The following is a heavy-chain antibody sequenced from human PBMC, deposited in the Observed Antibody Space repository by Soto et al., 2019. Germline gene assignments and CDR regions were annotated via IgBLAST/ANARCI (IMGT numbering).Heavy chain of an antibody. Sequence: QVQLQQWGAGLLKPSETLSLTCAVYGGSFSGYYWSWIRQPPGKGLEWIGEINHSGSTNYNPSLQSRVTISVDTSKNQFSLKQSSVTAADTAVYYCARGRRAYCSGGSCYPFDYWGQGTLVTVSS. J-gene: IGHJ4*02. CDR2: INHSGST. CDR3: ARGRRAYCSGGSCYPFDY. D-gene: IGHD2-15*01. CDR1: GGSFSGYY. V-gene: IGHV4-34*01.